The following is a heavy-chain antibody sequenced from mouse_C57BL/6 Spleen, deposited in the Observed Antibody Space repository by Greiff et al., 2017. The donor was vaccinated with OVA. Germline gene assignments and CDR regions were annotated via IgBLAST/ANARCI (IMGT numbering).Heavy chain of an antibody. CDR1: GYTFTSYW. Sequence: QVQLQQSGAELVKPGASVKLSCKASGYTFTSYWMHWVKQRPGQGLEWIGMIHPNSGSTNYHEKFKSKATLTVDKSSSTAYMQLSSLTSEDSAVYYCARSGLYQSYFDYWGQGTTLTVSS. CDR2: IHPNSGST. V-gene: IGHV1-64*01. D-gene: IGHD2-3*01. CDR3: ARSGLYQSYFDY. J-gene: IGHJ2*01.